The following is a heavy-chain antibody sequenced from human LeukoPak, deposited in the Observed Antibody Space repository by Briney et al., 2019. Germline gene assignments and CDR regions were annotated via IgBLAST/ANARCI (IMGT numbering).Heavy chain of an antibody. CDR3: AREGRGYYGDFDY. D-gene: IGHD3-22*01. Sequence: GGSLRLSCSASGFTFSDYDMNWIRQAPGKGLEWVSYIRSDGSTIYDADSVKGRFFISRDNARNSLYLQMNSLRAEDTAVYYCAREGRGYYGDFDYWGQGTLVTVSA. V-gene: IGHV3-11*01. CDR1: GFTFSDYD. J-gene: IGHJ4*02. CDR2: IRSDGSTI.